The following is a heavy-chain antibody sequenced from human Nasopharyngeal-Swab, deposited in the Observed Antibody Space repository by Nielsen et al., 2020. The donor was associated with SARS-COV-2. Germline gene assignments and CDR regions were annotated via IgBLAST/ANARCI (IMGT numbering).Heavy chain of an antibody. J-gene: IGHJ6*03. CDR1: GFTFSTNA. D-gene: IGHD3-10*01. Sequence: GALRLSCTASGFTFSTNAMSWVRQAPGKGLEWVSTIGHIGLGMYYADSVRGRFTITRDDSKDTLYLQMNNLRAEDTAIYYCAKLFYYYYMDVRGTGTTVTVSS. V-gene: IGHV3-23*01. CDR2: IGHIGLGM. CDR3: AKLFYYYYMDV.